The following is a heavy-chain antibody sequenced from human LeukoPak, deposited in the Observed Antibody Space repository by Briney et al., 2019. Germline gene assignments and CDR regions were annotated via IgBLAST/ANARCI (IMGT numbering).Heavy chain of an antibody. D-gene: IGHD4-11*01. CDR1: GFTFSSYG. V-gene: IGHV3-30*18. CDR3: AKDRTGGRLLAPTYRSGYMDV. CDR2: ISYDGSNK. J-gene: IGHJ6*03. Sequence: PGGSLRLSCAASGFTFSSYGMHWVRQAPGKGLEWVAVISYDGSNKYYADSVKGRFTISRDNSKNTLYLQMNGLRAEDTAVYYCAKDRTGGRLLAPTYRSGYMDVWGKGTTVTVSS.